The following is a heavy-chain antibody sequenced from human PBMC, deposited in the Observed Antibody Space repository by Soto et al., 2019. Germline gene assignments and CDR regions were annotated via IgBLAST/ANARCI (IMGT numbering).Heavy chain of an antibody. J-gene: IGHJ6*03. V-gene: IGHV1-3*01. Sequence: QVQVVQSGAEVKKPGASVKVSCKASGYSFTIYAMQWARRAPGQRLEWMGWINAGNGDTKYSQRFQDRVTMTGDTAASTAYMELSSLRSEYTAVYYCARVGIHAYYYMDVRGTGTTFTVSS. CDR2: INAGNGDT. CDR3: ARVGIHAYYYMDV. CDR1: GYSFTIYA.